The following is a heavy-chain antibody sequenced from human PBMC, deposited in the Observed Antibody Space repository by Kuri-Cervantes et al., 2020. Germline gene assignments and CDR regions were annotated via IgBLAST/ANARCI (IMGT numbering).Heavy chain of an antibody. D-gene: IGHD3-3*01. CDR2: IYYSGST. CDR1: GGSVSGGSYY. V-gene: IGHV4-61*01. Sequence: SETLSLTCTVSGGSVSGGSYYWSWIRQPPGKGLEWIRYIYYSGSTNCNPSLKSRVTISVDTSKNQFSLKLSSVTAADTAVYYCARGYYDFWSGYYYYFDYWGQGTLVTVSS. CDR3: ARGYYDFWSGYYYYFDY. J-gene: IGHJ4*02.